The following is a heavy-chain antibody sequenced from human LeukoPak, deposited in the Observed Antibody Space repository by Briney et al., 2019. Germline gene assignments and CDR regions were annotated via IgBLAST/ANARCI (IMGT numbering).Heavy chain of an antibody. CDR1: GFTFSTYT. J-gene: IGHJ3*02. CDR3: AREANDFPAAFDI. D-gene: IGHD2-8*01. V-gene: IGHV3-30*01. Sequence: GVSLRLSCTASGFTFSTYTMHWVRQAPGKGLEWVALIWNDGSVDYYADSVKGRFTISRDNSKNTLYLQMNSLTAEDTAVYYCAREANDFPAAFDIWGQGTMVTVSS. CDR2: IWNDGSVD.